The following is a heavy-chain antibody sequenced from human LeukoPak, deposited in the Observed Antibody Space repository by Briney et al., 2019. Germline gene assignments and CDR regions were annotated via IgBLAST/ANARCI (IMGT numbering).Heavy chain of an antibody. J-gene: IGHJ3*02. CDR2: IYYSGST. CDR3: ARPPLWFGSWGGAFDI. CDR1: GGSISSSSYY. Sequence: SETLSLTCTVSGGSISSSSYYWGWIRQPPGKGLEWIGTIYYSGSTYYNPSLKSRVTISVDTSKNQFSLKLSSATAADTAVYYCARPPLWFGSWGGAFDIWGQGTMVTVSS. V-gene: IGHV4-39*01. D-gene: IGHD3-10*01.